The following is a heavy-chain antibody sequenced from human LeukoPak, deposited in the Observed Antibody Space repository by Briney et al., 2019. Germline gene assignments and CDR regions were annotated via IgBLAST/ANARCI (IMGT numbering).Heavy chain of an antibody. Sequence: PGGSLRLSCAASGFTFSSYGMHWVRQAPGKGLEWVAVISYDGSNKYYADSVKGRFTISRDNSKNALYLQMNSLRAEDTAVYYCAKDLGYVCSGGSCYQADYWGQGTLVTVSS. V-gene: IGHV3-30*18. CDR1: GFTFSSYG. CDR3: AKDLGYVCSGGSCYQADY. CDR2: ISYDGSNK. D-gene: IGHD2-15*01. J-gene: IGHJ4*02.